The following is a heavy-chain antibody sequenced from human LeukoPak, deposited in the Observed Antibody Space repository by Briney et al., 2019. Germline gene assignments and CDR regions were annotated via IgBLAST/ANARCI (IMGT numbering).Heavy chain of an antibody. J-gene: IGHJ6*03. CDR1: GFTFSTYN. Sequence: AGGSLRLSCEASGFTFSTYNMNWVRQAPGKRLEWVSSITSSSSYAFYADSVKGRFTIFRDNAKSSLYLQMNNLRAEDTAVYYGAKNPYSGHWGNDYYYYRDVWGKGTTVTISS. V-gene: IGHV3-21*01. CDR2: ITSSSSYA. CDR3: AKNPYSGHWGNDYYYYRDV. D-gene: IGHD5-12*01.